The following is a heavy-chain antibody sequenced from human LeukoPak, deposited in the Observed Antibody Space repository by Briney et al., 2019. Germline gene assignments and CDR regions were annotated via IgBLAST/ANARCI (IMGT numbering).Heavy chain of an antibody. CDR3: AKGRRKEMATANDY. CDR2: ISVSGGST. D-gene: IGHD5-24*01. J-gene: IGHJ4*02. V-gene: IGHV3-23*01. Sequence: GGSLRLSCAASGFTFSSYGMSWVRQAPGKGLEWVSGISVSGGSTYYADSVKGRFTISRDNSKNTLYLQMNSLRAEDTAVYYCAKGRRKEMATANDYWGQGTLVTVSS. CDR1: GFTFSSYG.